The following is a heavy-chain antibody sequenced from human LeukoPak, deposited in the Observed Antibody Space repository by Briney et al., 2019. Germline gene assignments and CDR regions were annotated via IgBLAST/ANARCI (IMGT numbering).Heavy chain of an antibody. V-gene: IGHV4-38-2*01. Sequence: PSETLSLTCVVSGYSISSGYHWGRIRQPPGKGLDWIGSIYRSGITYYNPSLKSRVTISVDTSKNQFSLKLSSVTAADTAVYYCARHNWTFDIWGQGTMVTASS. CDR2: IYRSGIT. CDR3: ARHNWTFDI. CDR1: GYSISSGYH. D-gene: IGHD1-20*01. J-gene: IGHJ3*02.